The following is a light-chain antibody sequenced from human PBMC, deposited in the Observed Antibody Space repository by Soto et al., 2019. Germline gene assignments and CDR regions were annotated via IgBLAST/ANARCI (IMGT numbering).Light chain of an antibody. J-gene: IGKJ2*01. CDR1: ESLFGF. CDR2: GVS. V-gene: IGKV3-15*01. Sequence: DIVLTQSPATLSVSPGDRVTLYCRASESLFGFLAWYQQKPGQAPRLLMYGVSTRATGIPARFSGGGSATDFTLTISSLQSEDSAFYFCQSYNDWPFASGLGTRLEL. CDR3: QSYNDWPFA.